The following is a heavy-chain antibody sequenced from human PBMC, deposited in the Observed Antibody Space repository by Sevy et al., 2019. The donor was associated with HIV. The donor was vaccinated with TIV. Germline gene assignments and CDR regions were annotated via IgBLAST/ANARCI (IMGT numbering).Heavy chain of an antibody. V-gene: IGHV3-23*01. CDR2: ISASGGSI. Sequence: GGPLRLSCAASGFIFNSYPISWVRQAPGKGLEWVSSISASGGSIYYADSVKGRFTISRDNSKKTVDLQMNSLRAGDTAVYYCAREDSGYEYWGQGTLVTVSS. J-gene: IGHJ4*02. CDR1: GFIFNSYP. CDR3: AREDSGYEY. D-gene: IGHD5-12*01.